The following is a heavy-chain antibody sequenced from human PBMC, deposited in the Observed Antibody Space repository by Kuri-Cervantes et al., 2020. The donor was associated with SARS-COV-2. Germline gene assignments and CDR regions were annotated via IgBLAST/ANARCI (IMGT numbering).Heavy chain of an antibody. V-gene: IGHV4-4*07. CDR3: AGGYTGWISN. CDR2: IYISGST. J-gene: IGHJ4*02. D-gene: IGHD2-2*03. Sequence: ESLKISCTVSGDSISSYYWSWIRQPAGKGLEWIGRIYISGSTNYNPSLESRVTISIDTSRNQFSLRLSSVTAADTAVYYCAGGYTGWISNWGQGTLVTVSS. CDR1: GDSISSYY.